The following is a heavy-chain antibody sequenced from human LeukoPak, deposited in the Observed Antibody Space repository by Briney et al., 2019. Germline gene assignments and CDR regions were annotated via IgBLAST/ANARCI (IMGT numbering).Heavy chain of an antibody. CDR1: EFTFGDHG. CDR2: IRSKAYGGTP. J-gene: IGHJ3*02. D-gene: IGHD4-17*01. V-gene: IGHV3-49*03. CDR3: ARDPTTRLDAFDI. Sequence: PGGSLRLSCTTSEFTFGDHGMSWFRQAPGKGLEWVSFIRSKAYGGTPEYAASVKGRFTMSRDDSKNIAYLQMNSLKTEDTAMYYCARDPTTRLDAFDIWGQGTMVTVSS.